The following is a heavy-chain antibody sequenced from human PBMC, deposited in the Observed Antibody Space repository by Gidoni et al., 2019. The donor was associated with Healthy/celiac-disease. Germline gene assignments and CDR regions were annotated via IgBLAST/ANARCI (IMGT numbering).Heavy chain of an antibody. Sequence: QVQLVESGGGVVQPGRSLRLSCAAFGFTFSSYGLHWVRQAPGKGLEWVAVIWYDGSNKYYADSVKGRFTISRDNSKNTLYLQMNSLRAEDTAVYYCARRGITMVRGVIVYYGMDVWGQGTTVTVSS. V-gene: IGHV3-33*01. CDR3: ARRGITMVRGVIVYYGMDV. J-gene: IGHJ6*02. CDR2: IWYDGSNK. CDR1: GFTFSSYG. D-gene: IGHD3-10*01.